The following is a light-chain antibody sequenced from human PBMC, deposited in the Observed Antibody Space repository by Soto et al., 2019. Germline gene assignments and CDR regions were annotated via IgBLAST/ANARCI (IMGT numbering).Light chain of an antibody. Sequence: QSVLTQPPSVSGAPGQRVTISCTGSSSNIGAGYDVHWYQQLPGTAPKLLIFGNNIRPSGVPDRFSDSKSGTSASLAITGLTADDASDDDCQPYAGSLISYVFGTGATLTVL. CDR3: QPYAGSLISYV. CDR1: SSNIGAGYD. CDR2: GNN. J-gene: IGLJ1*01. V-gene: IGLV1-40*01.